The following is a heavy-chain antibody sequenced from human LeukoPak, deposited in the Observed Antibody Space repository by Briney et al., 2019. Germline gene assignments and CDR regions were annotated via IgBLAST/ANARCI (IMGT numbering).Heavy chain of an antibody. CDR3: ASDFRGATLDY. CDR1: GGSFSGYY. Sequence: SETLSLTCAVYGGSFSGYYWSWIRQPPGKGLECIGEINHSGSTNYNPSLKSRVTISVDTSKNKFSLKLSSVTAADPAVYYCASDFRGATLDYWGQGTLVTVSS. D-gene: IGHD4/OR15-4a*01. J-gene: IGHJ4*02. CDR2: INHSGST. V-gene: IGHV4-34*01.